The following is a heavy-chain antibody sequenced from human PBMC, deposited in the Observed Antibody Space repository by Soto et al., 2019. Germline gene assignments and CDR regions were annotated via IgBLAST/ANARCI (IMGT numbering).Heavy chain of an antibody. CDR2: ISYDGSNK. CDR1: GFTFSSYG. D-gene: IGHD3-3*01. CDR3: AKDHSLRITIFGAPLYFDY. J-gene: IGHJ4*02. V-gene: IGHV3-30*18. Sequence: GGSLRLSCAASGFTFSSYGMHWVRQAPGKGLEWVAVISYDGSNKYYADSVKGRFTISRDNSKNTLYLQMNSLRAEDTAVYYCAKDHSLRITIFGAPLYFDYWGQGTLVTVSS.